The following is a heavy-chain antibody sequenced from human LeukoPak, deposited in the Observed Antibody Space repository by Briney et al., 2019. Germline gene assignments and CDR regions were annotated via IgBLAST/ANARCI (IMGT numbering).Heavy chain of an antibody. Sequence: PGGSLRLSCAASGLTVSTYYMTWVRQAPGKGLECVSVIYSDGSTYYADSVKGRFTVSRDNSKNTLYLQMNSLRAEDTAMYYCARGLGYCTSTTCLLPFDYWGQGTLVTVSS. D-gene: IGHD2-2*01. J-gene: IGHJ4*02. CDR1: GLTVSTYY. CDR2: IYSDGST. CDR3: ARGLGYCTSTTCLLPFDY. V-gene: IGHV3-53*01.